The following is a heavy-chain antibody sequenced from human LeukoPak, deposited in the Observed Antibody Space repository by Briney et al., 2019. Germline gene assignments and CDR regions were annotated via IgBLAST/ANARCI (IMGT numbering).Heavy chain of an antibody. CDR2: ISGSGAST. D-gene: IGHD1-26*01. CDR1: GFTLSTNA. J-gene: IGHJ4*02. CDR3: AKDVGKWESLHFFDY. Sequence: GGSLRLSCLTSGFTLSTNAMSWVRQAPGKGLERISGISGSGASTYYADSVKGRFTIPRDDSRNTLYLQMNSLRGDDTAVYYCAKDVGKWESLHFFDYWGQGTLVTVSS. V-gene: IGHV3-23*01.